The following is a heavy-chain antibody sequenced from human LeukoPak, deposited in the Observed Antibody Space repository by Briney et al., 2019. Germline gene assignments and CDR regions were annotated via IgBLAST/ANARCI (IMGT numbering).Heavy chain of an antibody. Sequence: GGSLRLSCAASGFTFSSYGMSWVPQAPGKGLEWVSFIYSGGNTHYSDSVKGRFTISRDNSKNTLYLQMNSLRADDTAVYYCARRAGEYSHPYDYWGQGTLVTVSS. V-gene: IGHV3-23*05. CDR2: IYSGGNT. D-gene: IGHD2-15*01. CDR1: GFTFSSYG. CDR3: ARRAGEYSHPYDY. J-gene: IGHJ4*02.